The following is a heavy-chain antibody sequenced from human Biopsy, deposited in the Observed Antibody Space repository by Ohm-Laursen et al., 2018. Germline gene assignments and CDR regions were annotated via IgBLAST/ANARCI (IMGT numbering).Heavy chain of an antibody. J-gene: IGHJ4*02. CDR2: ISYDGSKK. CDR3: AKDLRNNNWGVEN. D-gene: IGHD7-27*01. V-gene: IGHV3-30*18. CDR1: EFIFSSYA. Sequence: SLRLSCAASEFIFSSYAMHWVRQAPGKGLQWVAFISYDGSKKDYGDSVKGRFTISRDNSKNTLYLQMNNLRAEDTAVFYCAKDLRNNNWGVENWGQGTLVTVSS.